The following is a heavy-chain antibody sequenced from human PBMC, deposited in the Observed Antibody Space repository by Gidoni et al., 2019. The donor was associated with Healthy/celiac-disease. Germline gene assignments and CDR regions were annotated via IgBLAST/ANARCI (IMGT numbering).Heavy chain of an antibody. CDR2: TSGSGGST. CDR3: AGGVRLLWFGHMDV. D-gene: IGHD3-10*01. CDR1: GFPFRCYA. V-gene: IGHV3-23*04. Sequence: EVQLVESGGGLVQPGGSLRLSCAASGFPFRCYAISWVRQAPGKGLEWVSATSGSGGSTYSADSVKGRFTISRDNSKNTLYLQMNSLRAEDTVVYYCAGGVRLLWFGHMDVWGKGTTVTVSS. J-gene: IGHJ6*03.